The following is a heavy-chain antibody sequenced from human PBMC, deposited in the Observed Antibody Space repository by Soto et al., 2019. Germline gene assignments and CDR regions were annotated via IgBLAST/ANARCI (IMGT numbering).Heavy chain of an antibody. V-gene: IGHV4-59*01. Sequence: PSETLSLTCTVSGGSISSYYWSWIRQPPGKGLEWIGYIYYSGSTNYNPSLKSRVTISVDTSKNQFSLKLSSVTAADTAVYYCAREYRTTVITDAFDIWGQGTMVTVSS. D-gene: IGHD4-17*01. J-gene: IGHJ3*02. CDR3: AREYRTTVITDAFDI. CDR1: GGSISSYY. CDR2: IYYSGST.